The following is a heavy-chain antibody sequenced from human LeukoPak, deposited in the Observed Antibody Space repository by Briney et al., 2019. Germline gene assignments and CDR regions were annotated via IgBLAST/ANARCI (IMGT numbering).Heavy chain of an antibody. J-gene: IGHJ6*03. Sequence: GGSLRLSCAASGFTFSSYWMHWVRQAPGKGLVWVSRINNDGSSTSYADSVKGRFTISRDNAKNTLYLQMNSLRAEDTAVYYCARNDYGDYGDYMDVWGKGTTVTVSS. CDR2: INNDGSST. D-gene: IGHD4-17*01. CDR1: GFTFSSYW. V-gene: IGHV3-74*01. CDR3: ARNDYGDYGDYMDV.